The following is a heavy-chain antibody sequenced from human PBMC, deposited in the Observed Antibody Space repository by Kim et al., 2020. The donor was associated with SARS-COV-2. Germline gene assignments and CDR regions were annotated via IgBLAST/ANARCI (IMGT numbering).Heavy chain of an antibody. D-gene: IGHD3-10*01. V-gene: IGHV3-7*01. J-gene: IGHJ4*01. CDR1: GFTFSSYY. CDR3: ARVHYGSGRYYFDFFDY. CDR2: IKQDGSEK. Sequence: GGSLRLSCAASGFTFSSYYMSWVRQAPGKGLEWVANIKQDGSEKYYVDSVKGRFTISRDNAKNSLYLQMNSLRAEDTAVYYCARVHYGSGRYYFDFFDY.